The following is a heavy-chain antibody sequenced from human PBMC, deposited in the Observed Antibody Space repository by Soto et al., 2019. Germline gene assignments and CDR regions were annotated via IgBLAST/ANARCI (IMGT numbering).Heavy chain of an antibody. CDR3: ARDPRYRGSYSTAGLIDY. V-gene: IGHV1-18*04. J-gene: IGHJ4*02. D-gene: IGHD1-26*01. CDR1: GYTFTSYG. CDR2: ISAYNGNT. Sequence: QVQLVQSGAEVKKPGASVKVSCKASGYTFTSYGISWVRQAPGQGLEWMGWISAYNGNTNYAQKLQGRVTMTTDTSTSTAYMELRSLRSDDTAVYYCARDPRYRGSYSTAGLIDYWGQGTLVTVSS.